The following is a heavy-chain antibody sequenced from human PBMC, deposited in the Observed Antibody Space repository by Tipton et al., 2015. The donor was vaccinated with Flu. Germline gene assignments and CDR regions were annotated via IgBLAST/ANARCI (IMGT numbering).Heavy chain of an antibody. CDR3: ARGYCSGGSCSYWYFDL. Sequence: TLSLTCAVYGGSFSGYYWSRIRQPPGKGLEWIGEINHSGSTNYNPSLKSRVTISVDTSKNQFSLKLSSVTAADTAVYYYARGYCSGGSCSYWYFDLWGRGTLVTVSS. D-gene: IGHD2-15*01. CDR2: INHSGST. V-gene: IGHV4-34*01. J-gene: IGHJ2*01. CDR1: GGSFSGYY.